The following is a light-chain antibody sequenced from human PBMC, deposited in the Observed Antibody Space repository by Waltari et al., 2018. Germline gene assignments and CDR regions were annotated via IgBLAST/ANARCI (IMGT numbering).Light chain of an antibody. CDR2: KAS. CDR3: QEYATYWT. CDR1: QNINTW. Sequence: DIQMTQSPSTLSASVGDRVTITCRASQNINTWLAWYQQTPGSAPKLLIYKASSLESGVPLRFSGSGSGTEFTLTISSLQPDDFATYYCQEYATYWTFGQGTKVEMK. J-gene: IGKJ1*01. V-gene: IGKV1-5*03.